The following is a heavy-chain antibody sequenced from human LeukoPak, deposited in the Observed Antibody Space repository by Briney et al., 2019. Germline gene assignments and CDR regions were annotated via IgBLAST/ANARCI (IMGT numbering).Heavy chain of an antibody. CDR1: GYTFTSYY. J-gene: IGHJ5*02. CDR3: AREGESVTMIGWFDP. V-gene: IGHV1-46*01. Sequence: APVTVSCKASGYTFTSYYMHWVRQAPGQGLEWMGIINPSGGSTSYAQKFQGRVTMTRDMSTSTVYMELSSLRSEDTAVYYCAREGESVTMIGWFDPWGQGTLVTVSS. CDR2: INPSGGST. D-gene: IGHD3-22*01.